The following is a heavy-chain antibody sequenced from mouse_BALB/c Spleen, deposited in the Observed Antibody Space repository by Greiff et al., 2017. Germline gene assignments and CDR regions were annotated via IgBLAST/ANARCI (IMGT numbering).Heavy chain of an antibody. CDR2: ISYDGSN. V-gene: IGHV3-6*02. J-gene: IGHJ1*01. CDR3: ARGPFDGYSFDV. CDR1: GYSITSGYY. Sequence: EVKLQESGPGLVKPSQSLSLTCSVTGYSITSGYYWNWIRQFPGNKLEWMGYISYDGSNNYNPSLKNRISITRDTSKNQFFLKLNSVTTEDTATYYCARGPFDGYSFDVWGAGTTVTVSS. D-gene: IGHD2-3*01.